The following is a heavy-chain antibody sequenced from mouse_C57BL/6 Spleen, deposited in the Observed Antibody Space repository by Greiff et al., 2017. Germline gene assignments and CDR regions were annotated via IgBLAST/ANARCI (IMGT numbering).Heavy chain of an antibody. D-gene: IGHD3-2*02. V-gene: IGHV1-26*01. J-gene: IGHJ1*03. Sequence: EVQLQQSGPELVKPGASVKISCKASGYTFTDYYMNWVKQSHGKSLEWIGDINPNNGGTSYNQKFKGKATLTVDKSSSTAYMELRSLTSEDSAVYYWASGVSWDWYFDVWGTGTTVTVSS. CDR1: GYTFTDYY. CDR3: ASGVSWDWYFDV. CDR2: INPNNGGT.